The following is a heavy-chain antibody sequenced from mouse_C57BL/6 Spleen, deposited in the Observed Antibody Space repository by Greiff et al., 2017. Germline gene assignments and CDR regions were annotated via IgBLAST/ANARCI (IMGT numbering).Heavy chain of an antibody. CDR1: GYAFSSYW. J-gene: IGHJ1*03. CDR2: IYPGDGDT. V-gene: IGHV1-80*01. CDR3: ARMTNTVVHWYFDV. D-gene: IGHD1-1*01. Sequence: QVQLQQSGAELVKPGASVKISCKASGYAFSSYWMNWVKQRPGKGLEWIGQIYPGDGDTNYNGKFKGKATMTADQSSSTAYMQLSSLTSEDSAVYFWARMTNTVVHWYFDVWGTGTTVTVSS.